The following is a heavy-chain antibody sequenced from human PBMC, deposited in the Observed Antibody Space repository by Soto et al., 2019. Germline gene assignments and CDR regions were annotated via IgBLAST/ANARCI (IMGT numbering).Heavy chain of an antibody. CDR2: IYYSGST. V-gene: IGHV4-39*01. D-gene: IGHD4-17*01. Sequence: QLQLQESGPGLVKPSETLSLTCTVSGGSISSSSYYWGWIRQPPGKGLEWIGSIYYSGSTYYNPSLKSRVTISVDTSKNQFSQKLSSVTAADTAVYYCARPNGDYVFGSVWFDPWGQGTLVTVSS. CDR3: ARPNGDYVFGSVWFDP. J-gene: IGHJ5*02. CDR1: GGSISSSSYY.